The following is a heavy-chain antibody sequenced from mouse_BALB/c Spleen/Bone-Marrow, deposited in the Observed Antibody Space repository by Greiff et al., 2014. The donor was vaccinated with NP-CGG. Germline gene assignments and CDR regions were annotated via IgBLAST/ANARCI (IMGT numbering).Heavy chain of an antibody. V-gene: IGHV1-9*01. Sequence: VQLQQSGAELMKPGASVKIFCKAAGYTFSSYWIEWIKQRPGHGLEWIGEILPGSVTTNYNGRFKGKATFTADTSSNTAYMQLSSLTSEDSAVYYCARDHFDHWGPGTTLTVSS. J-gene: IGHJ2*01. CDR3: ARDHFDH. CDR1: GYTFSSYW. CDR2: ILPGSVTT.